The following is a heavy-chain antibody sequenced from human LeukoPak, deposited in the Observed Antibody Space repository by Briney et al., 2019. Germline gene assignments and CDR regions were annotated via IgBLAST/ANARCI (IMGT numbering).Heavy chain of an antibody. CDR2: IYYSGST. J-gene: IGHJ4*02. Sequence: PSETLSLTCTVSGGSISSSSYYWGWIRQPPGKGLEWIGSIYYSGSTYYNPSLKSRVTISVDTSKNQFSLKLSSVTAADTAVYYCAGDVYSSGWYAEDYWGQGTLVTVSS. CDR3: AGDVYSSGWYAEDY. CDR1: GGSISSSSYY. D-gene: IGHD6-19*01. V-gene: IGHV4-39*01.